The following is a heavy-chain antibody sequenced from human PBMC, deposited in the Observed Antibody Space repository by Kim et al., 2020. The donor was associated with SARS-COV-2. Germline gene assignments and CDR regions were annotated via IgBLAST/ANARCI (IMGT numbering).Heavy chain of an antibody. D-gene: IGHD2-8*01. CDR3: ARGGCTNGVCYRVTRYMDV. V-gene: IGHV4-34*01. CDR2: INHSGST. J-gene: IGHJ6*03. CDR1: GGSFSGYY. Sequence: SETLSLTCAVYGGSFSGYYWSWIRQPPGKGLEWIGEINHSGSTNYNPSLKSRVTISVDTSKNQFSLKLSSVTAADTAVYYCARGGCTNGVCYRVTRYMDV.